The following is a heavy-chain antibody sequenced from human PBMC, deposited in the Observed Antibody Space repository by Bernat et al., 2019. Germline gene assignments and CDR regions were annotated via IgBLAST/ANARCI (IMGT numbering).Heavy chain of an antibody. V-gene: IGHV3-33*01. CDR2: IWYDGSNK. Sequence: QVQLVESGGGVVQPGRSLRLSCAASGFTFSSYGMHWVRQAPGKGLECVAVIWYDGSNKYYADSVKGRFTISRDNSKNTLYLQMNSLRAEDTAVYYCARDRMEQWLGHFDYWGQGTLVTVSS. CDR3: ARDRMEQWLGHFDY. CDR1: GFTFSSYG. J-gene: IGHJ4*02. D-gene: IGHD6-19*01.